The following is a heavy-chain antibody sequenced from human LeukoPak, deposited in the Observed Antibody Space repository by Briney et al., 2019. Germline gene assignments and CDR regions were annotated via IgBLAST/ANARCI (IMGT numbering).Heavy chain of an antibody. Sequence: QPGGSLRLSCAASGFTLSSYSMNWVRQAPGKGLEWVSFISSSSSTIYYADSVKGRFTISRDNAKNSLYLQMDSLRAEDTAVYYCANKVGAHAFDIWGQGTMVTVSS. J-gene: IGHJ3*02. CDR3: ANKVGAHAFDI. CDR1: GFTLSSYS. V-gene: IGHV3-48*04. D-gene: IGHD1-26*01. CDR2: ISSSSSTI.